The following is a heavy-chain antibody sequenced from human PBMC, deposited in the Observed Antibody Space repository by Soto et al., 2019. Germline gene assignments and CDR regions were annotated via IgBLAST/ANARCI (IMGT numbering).Heavy chain of an antibody. CDR3: TRDPLNNWNSYYYYGMDV. CDR2: IRSKAYGGTT. V-gene: IGHV3-49*04. CDR1: GFTFGDYA. J-gene: IGHJ6*02. Sequence: GGSLRLSCTASGFTFGDYAVSWVRQAPGKGLEGVGFIRSKAYGGTTEYAASVKGRFTISRDDSKSIAYLQMNSLKTEDTAVYYCTRDPLNNWNSYYYYGMDVWGQGTTVTVSS. D-gene: IGHD1-20*01.